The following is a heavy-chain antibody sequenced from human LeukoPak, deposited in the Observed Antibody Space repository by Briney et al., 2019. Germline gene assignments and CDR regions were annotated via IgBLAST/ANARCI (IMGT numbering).Heavy chain of an antibody. V-gene: IGHV3-23*01. CDR3: AKLSEAGIAVAGRNY. D-gene: IGHD6-19*01. CDR1: GFTFSSYA. CDR2: ISGSGGST. Sequence: GGSLRLSCAASGFTFSSYAMSWVRQAPGKGLEWVSAISGSGGSTYYADSVKGRFTISRDNSKNTLYLQMNSLRAEDTAVYYCAKLSEAGIAVAGRNYWGQGTLVTVSS. J-gene: IGHJ4*02.